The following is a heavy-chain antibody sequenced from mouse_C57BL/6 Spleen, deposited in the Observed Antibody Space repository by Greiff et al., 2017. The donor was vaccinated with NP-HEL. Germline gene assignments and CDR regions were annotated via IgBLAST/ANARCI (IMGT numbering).Heavy chain of an antibody. CDR2: IYPGDGDT. CDR3: ARCSNYPFDY. V-gene: IGHV1-82*01. J-gene: IGHJ2*01. CDR1: GYAFSSSW. Sequence: VQLQQSGPELVKPGASVKISCKASGYAFSSSWMNWVKQRPGKGLEWIGRIYPGDGDTNYNGKVKGRATLSADKDSSTAYMQLSSLPSEDASVYFCARCSNYPFDYWGKGTTLTVSS. D-gene: IGHD2-5*01.